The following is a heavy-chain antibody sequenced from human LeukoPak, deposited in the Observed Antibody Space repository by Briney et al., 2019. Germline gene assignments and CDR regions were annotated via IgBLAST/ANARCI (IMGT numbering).Heavy chain of an antibody. D-gene: IGHD6-19*01. V-gene: IGHV3-33*01. J-gene: IGHJ4*02. CDR3: ARGKQWLESYYFDY. CDR2: IWYDGSNK. CDR1: GFTFSSYG. Sequence: GRSLRLSCAASGFTFSSYGMHWIRQAPRTGLERVAVIWYDGSNKYYADSVKGRFTISRDNSKNTLYLQMNSLRAEDTAVYYCARGKQWLESYYFDYWGQGTLVTVSS.